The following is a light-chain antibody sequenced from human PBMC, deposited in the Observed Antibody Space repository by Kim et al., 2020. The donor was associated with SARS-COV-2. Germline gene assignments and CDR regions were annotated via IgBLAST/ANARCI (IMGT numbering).Light chain of an antibody. Sequence: LSLSPGENATLSCRASQSVSSSYLAWYQQKPGQAPRLLIYGASSRATGIPDRFSGSGSGTDFTLTISRLEPEDFAVYYCQQYGSTFGQGTKLEIK. V-gene: IGKV3-20*01. CDR1: QSVSSSY. CDR2: GAS. CDR3: QQYGST. J-gene: IGKJ2*01.